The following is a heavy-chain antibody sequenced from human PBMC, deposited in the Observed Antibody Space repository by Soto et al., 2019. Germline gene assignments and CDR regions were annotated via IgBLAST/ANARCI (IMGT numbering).Heavy chain of an antibody. V-gene: IGHV3-15*07. Sequence: GGSLRLSCAASGFTFSNAWMNWVRQAPGKGLEWVGRIKSKTDGGTTDYAAPVKGRFTISRDDSKNTLYLQMNSLKTEDTAVYYCTTRGSGYSYGPDYGDYDFDYWEFDYWGQGTLVTVSS. CDR1: GFTFSNAW. CDR2: IKSKTDGGTT. D-gene: IGHD4-17*01. J-gene: IGHJ4*02. CDR3: TTRGSGYSYGPDYGDYDFDYWEFDY.